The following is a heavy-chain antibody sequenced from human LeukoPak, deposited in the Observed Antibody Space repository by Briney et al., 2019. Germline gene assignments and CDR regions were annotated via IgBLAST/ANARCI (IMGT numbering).Heavy chain of an antibody. Sequence: SETLSLTCTVSGYSISSGYYWGWIRQPPGKGLEWIGSIYHSGSTYYNPSLKSRVTISVDKSKNQFSLKLSSVTAADTAVYYCARATTVDYYYYMDVWGKGTTVTVSS. CDR3: ARATTVDYYYYMDV. D-gene: IGHD4-23*01. V-gene: IGHV4-38-2*02. CDR1: GYSISSGYY. CDR2: IYHSGST. J-gene: IGHJ6*03.